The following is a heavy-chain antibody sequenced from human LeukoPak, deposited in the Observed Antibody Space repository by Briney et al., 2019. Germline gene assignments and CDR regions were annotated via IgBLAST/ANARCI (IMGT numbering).Heavy chain of an antibody. CDR1: GGSISSGSYY. V-gene: IGHV4-61*02. CDR3: ARDDLTGYYAHYYMDV. Sequence: PSETLSLTCTVSGGSISSGSYYWSWIRQPAGKGLEWIGRIYTSGSTNYNPSLKSRVTISVDTSKNQFSLKLSSVTAADTAVYYCARDDLTGYYAHYYMDVWGKGTTVTVSS. CDR2: IYTSGST. J-gene: IGHJ6*03. D-gene: IGHD3-9*01.